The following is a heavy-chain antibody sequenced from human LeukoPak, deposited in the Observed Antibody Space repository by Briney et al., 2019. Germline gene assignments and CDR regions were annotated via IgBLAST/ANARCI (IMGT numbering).Heavy chain of an antibody. Sequence: GGSLRLSCAASGFTFSSYATSWVRQAPGKGLEWVSGISGSGGGTYLADSVKGRFTISRDNSKNTLYLQMNSLRVEDTAIYYCAKGKMTTVTWGSYFEYWGQGTLVTVSS. V-gene: IGHV3-23*01. CDR2: ISGSGGGT. D-gene: IGHD4-17*01. CDR3: AKGKMTTVTWGSYFEY. CDR1: GFTFSSYA. J-gene: IGHJ4*02.